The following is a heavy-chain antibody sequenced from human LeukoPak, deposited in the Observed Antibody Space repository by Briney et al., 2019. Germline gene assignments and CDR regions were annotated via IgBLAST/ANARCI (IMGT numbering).Heavy chain of an antibody. Sequence: GGSLRLSCAASGFTFSSYGMSWVRQAPGKGLEWVSTISATGGSTFYADSVKGRFTISRDNSKDTLYLQINSLRAEDTAVYFCAKVQTTVVSPPDSWGQGTLVTVSS. CDR2: ISATGGST. V-gene: IGHV3-23*01. CDR3: AKVQTTVVSPPDS. J-gene: IGHJ4*02. CDR1: GFTFSSYG. D-gene: IGHD4-23*01.